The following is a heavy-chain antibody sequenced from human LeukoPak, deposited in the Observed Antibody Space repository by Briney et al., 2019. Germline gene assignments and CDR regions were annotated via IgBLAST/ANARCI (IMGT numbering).Heavy chain of an antibody. CDR1: GGSISSGGYY. Sequence: SSETLSLTCTVSGGSISSGGYYWSWIRQHPGKGLEWIGYIYYSGSTYYNPSLKSRVTISVDTSKNQFSLKLSSVTAADTAVYYCARHWSSGYYSAPLYFDYWGQGTLVTVSS. CDR2: IYYSGST. D-gene: IGHD3-22*01. CDR3: ARHWSSGYYSAPLYFDY. V-gene: IGHV4-31*03. J-gene: IGHJ4*02.